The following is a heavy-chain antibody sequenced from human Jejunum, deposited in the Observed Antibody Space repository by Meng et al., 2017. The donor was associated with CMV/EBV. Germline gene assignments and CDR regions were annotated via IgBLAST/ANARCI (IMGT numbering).Heavy chain of an antibody. CDR2: INPNGSIT. J-gene: IGHJ4*02. CDR1: EYTFTDCF. D-gene: IGHD3-22*01. V-gene: IGHV1-2*06. Sequence: KASEYTFTDCFVHWVRQAHGQGLQGMGRINPNGSITNYAHNFQGRVAMTRDTSIGAAYMELSRLKSDDTAVYYCARGYYDRFFDYWGQGTLVTVSS. CDR3: ARGYYDRFFDY.